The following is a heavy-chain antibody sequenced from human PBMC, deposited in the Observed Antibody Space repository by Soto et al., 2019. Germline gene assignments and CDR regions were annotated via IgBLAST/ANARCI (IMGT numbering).Heavy chain of an antibody. CDR1: GYSISSGYY. CDR2: IYHSGST. V-gene: IGHV4-38-2*02. CDR3: ARDPQRGWFDY. J-gene: IGHJ4*02. D-gene: IGHD6-19*01. Sequence: SETPSLTCAVSGYSISSGYYWGWIRQPPGKGLEWIGSIYHSGSTYYNPSLKSRVTISVDTSKNQFSLKLSSVTAADKAVYYCARDPQRGWFDYWGQGTLVTVSS.